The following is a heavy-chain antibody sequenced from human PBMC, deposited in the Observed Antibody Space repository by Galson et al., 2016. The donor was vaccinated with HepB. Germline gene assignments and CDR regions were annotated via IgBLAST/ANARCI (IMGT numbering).Heavy chain of an antibody. CDR1: GFTFSDSA. CDR2: IRSQVNAHAT. J-gene: IGHJ4*02. V-gene: IGHV3-73*01. Sequence: SLRLSCAASGFTFSDSAMHWVRQAPGKGLEWISSIRSQVNAHATAYAASLRGRFTIARDDSEKTTYLQMNSLKTEDTAVYYCTRRRTSDGRGDTVDNWGQGTLVTVSS. D-gene: IGHD1-26*01. CDR3: TRRRTSDGRGDTVDN.